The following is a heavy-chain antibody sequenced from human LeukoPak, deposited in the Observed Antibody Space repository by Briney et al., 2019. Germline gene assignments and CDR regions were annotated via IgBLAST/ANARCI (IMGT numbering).Heavy chain of an antibody. D-gene: IGHD3-10*01. CDR3: ARDNRGPGGYYFDY. CDR1: GGSFSGYY. Sequence: PSETLSLTCAVYGGSFSGYYWSWIRQPPGKGLEWIGEINHSGSTNYNPSLKSRVTISVDTSKNQFSLKLSSVTAADTAVYYCARDNRGPGGYYFDYWGQGTLVTVSS. V-gene: IGHV4-34*01. CDR2: INHSGST. J-gene: IGHJ4*02.